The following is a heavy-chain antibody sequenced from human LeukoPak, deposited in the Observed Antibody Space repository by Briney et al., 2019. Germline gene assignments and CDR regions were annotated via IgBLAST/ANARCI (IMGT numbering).Heavy chain of an antibody. CDR3: ANSPRITVAPKRYSEY. J-gene: IGHJ4*02. CDR2: IRSSSTNI. CDR1: GFTFSSYT. Sequence: GGSLRLSCAASGFTFSSYTMNWVRQAPGKGLEWVSSIRSSSTNIYYADSVKGRFTISRDNSKNTLYLQMNSLRAEDTAVYYCANSPRITVAPKRYSEYWGQGTLVTVSS. D-gene: IGHD6-19*01. V-gene: IGHV3-21*04.